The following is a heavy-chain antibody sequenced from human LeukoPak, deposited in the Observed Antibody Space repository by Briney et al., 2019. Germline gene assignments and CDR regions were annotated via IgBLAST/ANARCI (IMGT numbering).Heavy chain of an antibody. Sequence: PGGSLRLSCAASGFTFSDYYMSWIRQAPGKGLEWVSYIISSGSTIYYADSVKGRFTISRDNAKNSLYLQMNSLRAEDAAVYYCARDLGDYYDSSGYYPLDYWGQGTLVTVSS. CDR1: GFTFSDYY. J-gene: IGHJ4*02. D-gene: IGHD3-22*01. CDR3: ARDLGDYYDSSGYYPLDY. V-gene: IGHV3-11*04. CDR2: IISSGSTI.